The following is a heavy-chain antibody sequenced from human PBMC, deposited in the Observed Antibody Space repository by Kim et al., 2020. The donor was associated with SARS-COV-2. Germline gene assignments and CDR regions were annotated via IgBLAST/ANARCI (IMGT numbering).Heavy chain of an antibody. CDR1: GGSISSSSYY. CDR2: IYYSGST. Sequence: SETLSLTCTVSGGSISSSSYYWGWIRQPPGKGLEWIGSIYYSGSTYYNPSLKSRVTISVDTSKNQFSLKLSSVTAADTAVYYCARVQGGNSGGNWFDPWGQGTLVTVSS. J-gene: IGHJ5*02. CDR3: ARVQGGNSGGNWFDP. D-gene: IGHD2-21*02. V-gene: IGHV4-39*07.